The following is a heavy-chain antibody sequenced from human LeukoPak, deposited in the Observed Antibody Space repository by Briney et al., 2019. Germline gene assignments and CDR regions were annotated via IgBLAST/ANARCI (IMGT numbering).Heavy chain of an antibody. CDR3: AKGNRDSGGYYYTFLFDY. CDR2: ISGSGGGT. Sequence: QPGASLRLSCAASGFTFSMYGMSWVRQAPGKGLEWVSAISGSGGGTYYEDSVKGRFTISRDNSKNTLYLQMNSLRAEDTAVYYCAKGNRDSGGYYYTFLFDYWGQGTLVTVSS. CDR1: GFTFSMYG. D-gene: IGHD3-22*01. V-gene: IGHV3-23*01. J-gene: IGHJ4*02.